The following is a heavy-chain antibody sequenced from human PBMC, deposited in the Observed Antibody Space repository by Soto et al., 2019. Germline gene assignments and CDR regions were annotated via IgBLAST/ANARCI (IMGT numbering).Heavy chain of an antibody. V-gene: IGHV1-3*01. CDR1: GYTFTGYA. Sequence: GASVKVSCKASGYTFTGYAMHWVRQAPGQRLEWMGWINAGNGNTKYSQKFQGRVTITRDTSANAAYMELSSLSSEDTAVYYCAKAGYYASGTYLELDHWGQGTLVTVSS. CDR2: INAGNGNT. J-gene: IGHJ4*02. CDR3: AKAGYYASGTYLELDH. D-gene: IGHD3-3*01.